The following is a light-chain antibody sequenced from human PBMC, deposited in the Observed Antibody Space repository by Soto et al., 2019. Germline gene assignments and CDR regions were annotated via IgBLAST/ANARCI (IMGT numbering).Light chain of an antibody. Sequence: QSALTQPPSASGSPGQSVTISCTGTSSDVGGYDYVSWYQQHPGKAPKLMIYDVTKRPSGVPDRFSGSKSGNTASLTVSGLQAEDEGDYYCSSYADTNTLVFGGGTKLTVL. CDR3: SSYADTNTLV. CDR2: DVT. CDR1: SSDVGGYDY. V-gene: IGLV2-8*01. J-gene: IGLJ2*01.